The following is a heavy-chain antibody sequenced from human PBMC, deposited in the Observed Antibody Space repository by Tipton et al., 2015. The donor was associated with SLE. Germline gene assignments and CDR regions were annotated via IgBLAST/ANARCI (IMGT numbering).Heavy chain of an antibody. V-gene: IGHV1-2*02. CDR1: GYTFTGYY. Sequence: QSGAEVKKPGASVKVSCKASGYTFTGYYMHWVRQAPGQGLEWMGWINPNSGGTNYAQKFQGRVTMTRDTSISTAYMELSRLRSEDTAVHYCAASPAWDHYAFDIWGQGTMVTVSS. J-gene: IGHJ3*02. CDR2: INPNSGGT. D-gene: IGHD1-26*01. CDR3: AASPAWDHYAFDI.